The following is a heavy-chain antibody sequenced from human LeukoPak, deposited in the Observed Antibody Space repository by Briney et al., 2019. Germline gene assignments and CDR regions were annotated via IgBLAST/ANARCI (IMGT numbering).Heavy chain of an antibody. CDR2: ISYDGSNK. Sequence: GGSLRLSCAASGFTFSSYAMHWVRQAPGKGLEWVAVISYDGSNKYYADSVKGRFTISRDNSKNTLYPQMNSLRAEDTAVYYCARDLRLIEDYYYYYGMDVWGQGTTVTVSS. CDR3: ARDLRLIEDYYYYYGMDV. CDR1: GFTFSSYA. V-gene: IGHV3-30*04. J-gene: IGHJ6*02. D-gene: IGHD3-16*01.